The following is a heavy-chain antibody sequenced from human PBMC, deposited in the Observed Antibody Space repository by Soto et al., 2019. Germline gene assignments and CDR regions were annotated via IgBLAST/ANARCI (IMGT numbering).Heavy chain of an antibody. Sequence: SETLSLISTVSGGSISSGGYYWSWIRQHPGKGLEWIGYIYYSGSTYYNPSLKSRVTISVDTSKNQFSLKLSSVTAADTAVYYCARLYCSGGSCLNNWFDPWGQGTLVTVS. CDR1: GGSISSGGYY. V-gene: IGHV4-31*03. CDR3: ARLYCSGGSCLNNWFDP. CDR2: IYYSGST. D-gene: IGHD2-15*01. J-gene: IGHJ5*02.